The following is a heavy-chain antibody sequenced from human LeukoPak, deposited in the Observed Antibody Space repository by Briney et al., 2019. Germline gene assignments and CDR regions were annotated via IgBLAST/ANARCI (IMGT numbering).Heavy chain of an antibody. D-gene: IGHD3-3*01. J-gene: IGHJ4*02. CDR1: GGSISSSSYY. CDR2: IYYSGST. V-gene: IGHV4-39*01. Sequence: PSETLSLTCTVSGGSISSSSYYWGWIRQPPGKGLEWIGSIYYSGSTYYNPSLKSRVTISVDTSKNQFSLKLSSVTAPDTAVYYCARHYYDFWSGSYFDYWGQGTLVTVSS. CDR3: ARHYYDFWSGSYFDY.